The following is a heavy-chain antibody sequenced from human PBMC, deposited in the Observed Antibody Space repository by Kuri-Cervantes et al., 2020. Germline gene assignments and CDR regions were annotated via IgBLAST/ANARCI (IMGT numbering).Heavy chain of an antibody. J-gene: IGHJ4*02. V-gene: IGHV1-69*06. D-gene: IGHD3-3*01. CDR1: GGTFSSYA. CDR2: IIPIFGTA. Sequence: TVNDSCKASGGTFSSYAISWVRQAPGQGLEWLGGIIPIFGTANYAQKFQGRVTITADKSTSTAYMELSRLRSDDTAVYYCARGRVLQFSDDFDYWGQGTLVTVSS. CDR3: ARGRVLQFSDDFDY.